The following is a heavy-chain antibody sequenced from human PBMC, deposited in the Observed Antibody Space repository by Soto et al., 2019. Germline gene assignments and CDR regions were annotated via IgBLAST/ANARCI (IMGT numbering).Heavy chain of an antibody. CDR2: ISYDGSDK. J-gene: IGHJ4*02. D-gene: IGHD3-22*01. CDR3: ARDYYKYYDSSGYYRSPAY. Sequence: GGSLRLSCEVSGFTFSSYAMHWVRQAPGKGLEWVALISYDGSDKDYADSVKGRFTISRDNSRNTLFLQMNSLRAEDTAVYYCARDYYKYYDSSGYYRSPAYWGQGTLVTVSS. CDR1: GFTFSSYA. V-gene: IGHV3-30-3*01.